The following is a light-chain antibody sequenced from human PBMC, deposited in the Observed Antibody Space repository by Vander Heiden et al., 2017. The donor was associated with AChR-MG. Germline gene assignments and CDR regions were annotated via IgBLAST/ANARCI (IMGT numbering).Light chain of an antibody. CDR1: QTINWY. V-gene: IGKV1-39*01. Sequence: DIQMTQSPSSLSAFVGDTVTITCRTSQTINWYLNWYQQKPGKAPKLLIYTASTLESGVPSRFSGNRSGTNFALTITSLQPEDSATYYCQESYSSRDTFGQGTKLEIK. CDR3: QESYSSRDT. J-gene: IGKJ2*01. CDR2: TAS.